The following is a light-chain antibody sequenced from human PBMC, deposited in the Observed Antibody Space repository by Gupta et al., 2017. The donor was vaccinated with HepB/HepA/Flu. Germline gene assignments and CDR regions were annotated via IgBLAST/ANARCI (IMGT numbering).Light chain of an antibody. CDR1: QSINSY. Sequence: DIQMTQSPSSLSASVGDRVTIPCRASQSINSYLNWYQQKPGKAPKLLIYAASSLQSGVPSRFSGSGSGTDFTLTISSLQPEDFATYYCQQSYSTPPTFGGGTKVEIK. CDR2: AAS. V-gene: IGKV1-39*01. CDR3: QQSYSTPPT. J-gene: IGKJ4*01.